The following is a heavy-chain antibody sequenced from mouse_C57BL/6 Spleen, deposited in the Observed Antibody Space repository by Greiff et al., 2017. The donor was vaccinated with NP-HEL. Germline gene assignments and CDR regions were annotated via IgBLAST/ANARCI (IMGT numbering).Heavy chain of an antibody. CDR1: GYAFSSSW. CDR2: IYPGDGDT. D-gene: IGHD4-1*01. J-gene: IGHJ2*01. V-gene: IGHV1-82*01. Sequence: QVQLQQSGPELVKPGASVKISCKASGYAFSSSWMNWVKQRPGKGLEWIGRIYPGDGDTNYNGKFKGKATLTADKSSSTAYMQLSSLTSEDSAVYFCARYLTGNYFDYWGQGTTLTVSS. CDR3: ARYLTGNYFDY.